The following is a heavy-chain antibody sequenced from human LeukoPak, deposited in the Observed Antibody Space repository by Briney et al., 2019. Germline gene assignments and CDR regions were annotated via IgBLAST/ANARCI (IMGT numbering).Heavy chain of an antibody. D-gene: IGHD3-16*01. CDR3: ARDLGGPDY. CDR2: IDSSSSSSSNI. J-gene: IGHJ4*02. CDR1: GFTFSSCA. Sequence: PGGSLRLSCAASGFTFSSCAMNWVRQAPGKGLEWVSFIDSSSSSSSNIRYADSVKGRFTFSRDNAKNSLYLQMNSLRAEDTAVYYCARDLGGPDYWGQGTLVTVSS. V-gene: IGHV3-21*01.